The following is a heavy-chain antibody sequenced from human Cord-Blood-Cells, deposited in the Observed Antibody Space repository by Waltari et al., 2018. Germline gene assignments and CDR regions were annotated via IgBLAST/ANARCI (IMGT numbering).Heavy chain of an antibody. J-gene: IGHJ5*02. V-gene: IGHV1-8*03. CDR2: MNPNSGNT. CDR3: ARGLGRYCSGGSCYWFVP. CDR1: GYTFTSYD. Sequence: QVQLVQSGAEVKKPGASVKVSCKASGYTFTSYDINWVRQATGQGLEWMGWMNPNSGNTGYAQKFQGRVTITRNTSISTAYMELSSLRSEDTAVYYCARGLGRYCSGGSCYWFVPWGQGTLVTVSS. D-gene: IGHD2-15*01.